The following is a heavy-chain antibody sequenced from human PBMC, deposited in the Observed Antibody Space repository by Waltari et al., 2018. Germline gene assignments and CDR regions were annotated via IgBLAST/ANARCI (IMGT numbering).Heavy chain of an antibody. CDR1: GYTLTEFT. CDR3: ATVALYCGGDCYSV. D-gene: IGHD2-21*01. CDR2: FEPEDGET. Sequence: HVPLVQSGAEVKQPGATAQVYCQVSGYTLTEFTIPWVRQPPGKGLEWMGGFEPEDGETIYAQKFQGRVTMTKDTSTDTAYMELGSLRSEDTAVYYCATVALYCGGDCYSVWGQGTLVTVSS. V-gene: IGHV1-24*01. J-gene: IGHJ4*02.